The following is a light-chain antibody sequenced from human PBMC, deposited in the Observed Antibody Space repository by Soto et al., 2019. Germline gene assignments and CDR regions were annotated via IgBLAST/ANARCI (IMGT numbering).Light chain of an antibody. CDR2: GAS. CDR3: QQYNNWPPLT. J-gene: IGKJ4*01. CDR1: QSVSSN. Sequence: EIVMTQSPATLSVSPGERATLSCRASQSVSSNLAWYQQKPGQAPRLLIYGASTRDTGIPARFSGSGSGTEFTITISSLQSEYFAVYYCQQYNNWPPLTFGGGTKVEIK. V-gene: IGKV3-15*01.